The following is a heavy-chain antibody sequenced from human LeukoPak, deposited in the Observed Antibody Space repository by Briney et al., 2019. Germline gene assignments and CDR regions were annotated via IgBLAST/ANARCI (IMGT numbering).Heavy chain of an antibody. Sequence: SETLSLTCAVYGASFSGHYVSWIRQPPGKGLEWIREISPRGSTNYNPSLKSRITISGDTSKHQFSLKLTSVTAADTAVYYCVGYFYGSESYHNYPNFDHWGQGTLVTVSS. CDR2: ISPRGST. CDR3: VGYFYGSESYHNYPNFDH. J-gene: IGHJ4*02. V-gene: IGHV4-34*01. CDR1: GASFSGHY. D-gene: IGHD3-10*01.